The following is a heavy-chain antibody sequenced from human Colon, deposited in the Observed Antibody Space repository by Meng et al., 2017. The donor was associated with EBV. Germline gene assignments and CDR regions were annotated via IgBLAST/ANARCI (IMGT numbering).Heavy chain of an antibody. CDR1: GFTFSIDY. CDR2: ISNNGSKK. D-gene: IGHD2-15*01. J-gene: IGHJ4*02. Sequence: QVQPVESGXGVVQPGRSRRLLCAASGFTFSIDYMHWVRQAPGKGLEWVAVISNNGSKKDYADSVKGRFTISRDQSENTLYLQMNSLRPEDTAVYYCTRGGIDDDYWGQGTLVTVAS. CDR3: TRGGIDDDY. V-gene: IGHV3-30*04.